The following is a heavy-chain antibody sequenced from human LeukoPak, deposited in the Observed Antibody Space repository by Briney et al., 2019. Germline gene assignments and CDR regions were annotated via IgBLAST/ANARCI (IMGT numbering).Heavy chain of an antibody. Sequence: GGSLRLSCAASGFTFSSYWMHWVRQAPGKGLEWVSAISGSGGSTYYADSVKGRFTISRDNSKNTLYLQMNSLRAEDTAVYYCAKESIAAAAPNWFDPWGQGTLVTVSS. CDR3: AKESIAAAAPNWFDP. V-gene: IGHV3-23*01. D-gene: IGHD6-13*01. J-gene: IGHJ5*02. CDR2: ISGSGGST. CDR1: GFTFSSYW.